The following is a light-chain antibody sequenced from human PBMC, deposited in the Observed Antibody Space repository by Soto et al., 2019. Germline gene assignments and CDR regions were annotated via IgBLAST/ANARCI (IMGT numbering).Light chain of an antibody. CDR1: QSISSW. J-gene: IGKJ2*01. Sequence: DIQMTQSPSTLTASVGDRVTITCRASQSISSWLAWYQQKPGKAPKVLIYKASSLERGVPSRFSGSGSGTDFTLTISSLQPDDFATYYCQQYNSCLYTFGQGTKLEIK. CDR3: QQYNSCLYT. V-gene: IGKV1-5*03. CDR2: KAS.